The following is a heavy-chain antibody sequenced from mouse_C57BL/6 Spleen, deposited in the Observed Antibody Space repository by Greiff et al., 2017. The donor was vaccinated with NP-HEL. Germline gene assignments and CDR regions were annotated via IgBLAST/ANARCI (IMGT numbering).Heavy chain of an antibody. CDR2: ISYDGSN. V-gene: IGHV3-6*01. CDR3: ASTYPYYFDY. CDR1: GYSITSGYY. J-gene: IGHJ2*01. Sequence: ESGPGLVKPSQSLSLTCSVTGYSITSGYYWNWIRQFPGNKLEWMGYISYDGSNNYNPSLKNRISITRDTSKNQFFLKLNSVTTEDTATYYCASTYPYYFDYWGQGTTLTVSS.